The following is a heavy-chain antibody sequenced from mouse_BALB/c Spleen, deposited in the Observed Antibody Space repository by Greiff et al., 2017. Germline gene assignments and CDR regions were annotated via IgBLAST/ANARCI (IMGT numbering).Heavy chain of an antibody. CDR1: GYTFTSYW. J-gene: IGHJ2*01. V-gene: IGHV1S81*02. D-gene: IGHD1-2*01. CDR2: INPSNGRT. Sequence: QVQLQQPGAELVKPGASVKLSCKASGYTFTSYWMHWVKQRPGQGLEWIGEINPSNGRTNYNEKFKSKATLTVDKSSSTAYMQLSSLTSEDSAVYCYARHSCLRHLDYWGQGTTLTVSS. CDR3: ARHSCLRHLDY.